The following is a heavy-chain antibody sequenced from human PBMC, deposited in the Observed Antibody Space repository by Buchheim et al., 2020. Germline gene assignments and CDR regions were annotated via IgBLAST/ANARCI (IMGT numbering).Heavy chain of an antibody. Sequence: QVQLQESGPGLVTPSETLSLICTVSGGSMSGYYWSWVRQSPGKGLECLGLIYSSGATAYNPSLSSRITISLDTSTRQLSLTLYSVTAEDTAVYFCASYGSYGDGHYHDSWGQGTL. CDR2: IYSSGAT. J-gene: IGHJ4*02. CDR1: GGSMSGYY. V-gene: IGHV4-59*13. CDR3: ASYGSYGDGHYHDS. D-gene: IGHD3-16*01.